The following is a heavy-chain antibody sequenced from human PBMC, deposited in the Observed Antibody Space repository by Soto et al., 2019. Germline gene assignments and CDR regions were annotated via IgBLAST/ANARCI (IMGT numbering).Heavy chain of an antibody. D-gene: IGHD4-17*01. CDR3: ARDSYRDYWRALDF. Sequence: EVQLVESGGGLIQPGGSLRLSCAASGFTVSSNYMSWVRQAPGKGLEWVAVIYSGGSTYYADSVNGRFTISRDNSKNTLYLQMNSLRAEDTAVYYCARDSYRDYWRALDFWGQGPVVSVSS. CDR2: IYSGGST. J-gene: IGHJ4*02. V-gene: IGHV3-53*01. CDR1: GFTVSSNY.